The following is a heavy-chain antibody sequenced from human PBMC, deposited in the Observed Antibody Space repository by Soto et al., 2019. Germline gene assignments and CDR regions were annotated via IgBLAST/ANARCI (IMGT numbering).Heavy chain of an antibody. Sequence: GESLKISCAASGFTFTDYHMSWIRQAPGRGLEWLSYISSRSSYTNYADSVKGRFTISRDNAKNSLYLEMNSLRVEDTAVYYCARDQRGYNYGFRFDQWGQGILVTVSS. CDR1: GFTFTDYH. V-gene: IGHV3-11*05. J-gene: IGHJ4*02. D-gene: IGHD5-18*01. CDR2: ISSRSSYT. CDR3: ARDQRGYNYGFRFDQ.